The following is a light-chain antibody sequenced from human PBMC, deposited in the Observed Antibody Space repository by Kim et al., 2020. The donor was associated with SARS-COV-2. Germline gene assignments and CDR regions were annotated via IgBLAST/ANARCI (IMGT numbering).Light chain of an antibody. Sequence: SVALGQTARITCGGNNNGSKNVHWYQQKPGQAPVLVIYRDSNRPSGIPERFSGSNSGNTATLTISRAQAGDEADYYCQVWDSSTVVFGTGTKVTVL. CDR3: QVWDSSTVV. CDR1: NNGSKN. CDR2: RDS. J-gene: IGLJ1*01. V-gene: IGLV3-9*01.